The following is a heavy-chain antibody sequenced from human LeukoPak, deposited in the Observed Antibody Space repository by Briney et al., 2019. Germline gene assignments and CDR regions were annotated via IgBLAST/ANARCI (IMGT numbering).Heavy chain of an antibody. CDR2: INPSGGST. J-gene: IGHJ4*02. Sequence: ASVKVSCKPSGYTFTSYYMHWVRQAPGQGLEWMGIINPSGGSTSYAQKFQGRVTMTRDTSTSTVYMELSSLRSEDTAVYYCARDISQGDRGRAAADSVVFDYWGQGTLVTVSS. CDR3: ARDISQGDRGRAAADSVVFDY. V-gene: IGHV1-46*01. CDR1: GYTFTSYY. D-gene: IGHD6-13*01.